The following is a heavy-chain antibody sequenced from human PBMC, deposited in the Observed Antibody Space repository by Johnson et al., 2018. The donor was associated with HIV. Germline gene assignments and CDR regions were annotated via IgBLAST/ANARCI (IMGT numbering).Heavy chain of an antibody. Sequence: QLVESGGGVVQPGRSLRLSCAASGFTFSSYAMHWVRQAPGKGLEWVAVISYDGSNKYYADSVKGRFTISRDNSKNTLYLQMNSLRAEETAVYYCARGLGAAAGAFDIWGQGTMVTVSS. D-gene: IGHD6-13*01. J-gene: IGHJ3*02. CDR3: ARGLGAAAGAFDI. CDR2: ISYDGSNK. V-gene: IGHV3-30-3*01. CDR1: GFTFSSYA.